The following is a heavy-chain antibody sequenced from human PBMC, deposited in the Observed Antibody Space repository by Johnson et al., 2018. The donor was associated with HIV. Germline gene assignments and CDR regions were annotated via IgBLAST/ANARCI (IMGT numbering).Heavy chain of an antibody. V-gene: IGHV3-30*04. Sequence: QVQLVESGGGVVQPGRSLRLSCAASGFTFSSYAMHWVRQAPGKGLEWVAVISYDGSKKYYAGSVKGRFTISRDNSKTTLYLQMNSLRAEDTAVYYCARGGPIAVETTGAFDVWGQGTMVTVSS. CDR1: GFTFSSYA. CDR3: ARGGPIAVETTGAFDV. CDR2: ISYDGSKK. D-gene: IGHD6-19*01. J-gene: IGHJ3*01.